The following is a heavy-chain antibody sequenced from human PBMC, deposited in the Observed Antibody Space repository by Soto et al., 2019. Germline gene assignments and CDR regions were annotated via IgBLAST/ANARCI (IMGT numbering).Heavy chain of an antibody. V-gene: IGHV1-24*01. D-gene: IGHD2-15*01. CDR2: FDPEDGET. CDR1: GYTLTELS. Sequence: RPPVKVSCKVSGYTLTELSMHWVRQAPGKGLEWMGGFDPEDGETIYAQKFQGRVTMTEDTSTDTAYMELSSLRSEDTAVYYCATVLGYCSGGSGYSPVYYFDYWG. J-gene: IGHJ4*01. CDR3: ATVLGYCSGGSGYSPVYYFDY.